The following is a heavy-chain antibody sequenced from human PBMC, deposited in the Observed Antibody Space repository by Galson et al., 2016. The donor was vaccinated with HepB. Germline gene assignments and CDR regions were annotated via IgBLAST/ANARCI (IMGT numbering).Heavy chain of an antibody. CDR1: GYTFRRYG. D-gene: IGHD5-18*01. J-gene: IGHJ4*02. Sequence: QSGAEVKKPGASVQVSCKASGYTFRRYGINWVRQAPGQGLEWMGWINPYRGNTNYAQKVQGRVTLTTDTSTNTAYLELRSLKSDDTAVYYCARQQEGIDTILDNWGQGTLVTVS. CDR3: ARQQEGIDTILDN. CDR2: INPYRGNT. V-gene: IGHV1-18*01.